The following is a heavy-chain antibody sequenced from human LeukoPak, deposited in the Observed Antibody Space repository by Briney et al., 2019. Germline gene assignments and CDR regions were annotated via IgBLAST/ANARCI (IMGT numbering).Heavy chain of an antibody. J-gene: IGHJ6*02. D-gene: IGHD6-13*01. V-gene: IGHV1-24*01. CDR2: FDPEDGET. CDR1: GYTVTELS. Sequence: ASVKVSCKVSGYTVTELSMHWVRQAPGKGLEWMGGFDPEDGETIYAQKFQGRVTMTEDTSTDTVYMELSRLRSEDTVVYYCATDRPPSYSSRRSKSYYYYGMDVWGQGTSVTVSS. CDR3: ATDRPPSYSSRRSKSYYYYGMDV.